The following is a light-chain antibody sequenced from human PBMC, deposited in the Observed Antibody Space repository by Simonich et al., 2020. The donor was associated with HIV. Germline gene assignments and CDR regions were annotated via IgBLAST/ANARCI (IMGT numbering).Light chain of an antibody. CDR2: GAS. CDR3: QQYNNWPSPFT. CDR1: QSISSN. V-gene: IGKV3-15*01. Sequence: EIVITQSPATLSVSPGERATLSCRTSQSISSNLAWYQRKPGQAPRLLIYGASNRATASPARFSCSGFGTEFTLTISSMQSEDFAVYYCQQYNNWPSPFTFGPGTKVDIK. J-gene: IGKJ3*01.